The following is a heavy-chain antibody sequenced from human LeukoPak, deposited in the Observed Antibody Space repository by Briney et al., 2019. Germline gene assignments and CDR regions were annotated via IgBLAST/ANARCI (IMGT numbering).Heavy chain of an antibody. Sequence: GASVKVSCKASGGIFSSYGFSWVRQAPGQGLGWMGDIIPIFGTTNYAQRFQGRVTITADESTSTVYMELSSLRSEDTAVYYCARSDYGGFGDYWGQGTLVTVSS. CDR2: IIPIFGTT. D-gene: IGHD4-23*01. CDR1: GGIFSSYG. CDR3: ARSDYGGFGDY. J-gene: IGHJ4*02. V-gene: IGHV1-69*13.